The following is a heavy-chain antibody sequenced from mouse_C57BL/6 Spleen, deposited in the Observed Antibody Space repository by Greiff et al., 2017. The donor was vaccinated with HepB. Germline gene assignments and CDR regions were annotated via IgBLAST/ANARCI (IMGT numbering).Heavy chain of an antibody. CDR1: GFTFSDYG. CDR2: ISSGSSTI. D-gene: IGHD2-3*01. V-gene: IGHV5-17*01. Sequence: DVMLVESGGGLVKPGGSLKLSCAASGFTFSDYGMHWVRQAPEKGLEWVAYISSGSSTIYYADTVKGRFTISRDNAKNTLFLQMTSLRSEDSAMYYCASDGYSYAMDYWGQGTSVTVSS. CDR3: ASDGYSYAMDY. J-gene: IGHJ4*01.